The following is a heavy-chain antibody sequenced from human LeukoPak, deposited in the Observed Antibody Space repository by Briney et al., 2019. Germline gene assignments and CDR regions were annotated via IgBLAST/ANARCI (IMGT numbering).Heavy chain of an antibody. CDR2: ISSSGTTI. CDR1: GDSISSYY. J-gene: IGHJ4*02. D-gene: IGHD1-26*01. CDR3: ARRRDSGSLQHFDY. Sequence: LSLTCTISGDSISSYYWSWIRQAPGKGLEWVSYISSSGTTIYYADSVKGRFTISRDNAKNSLYLQMNSLRAEDTAVYYCARRRDSGSLQHFDYWGQGTLVTVSS. V-gene: IGHV3-11*01.